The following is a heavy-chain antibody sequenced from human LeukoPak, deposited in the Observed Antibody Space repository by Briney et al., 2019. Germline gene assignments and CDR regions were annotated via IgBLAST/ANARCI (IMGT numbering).Heavy chain of an antibody. D-gene: IGHD3-16*02. CDR1: GVSVGSAGYY. CDR2: MYYSGNS. V-gene: IGHV4-61*08. CDR3: ARSQSQSGSYRYYFTY. Sequence: SETLSLTCSVSGVSVGSAGYYWIWIRQPPGKGLVGIGYMYYSGNSNYNPFLKSRVTMSLDPSKNRFSLKLSSVTAADTAVYYCARSQSQSGSYRYYFTYWGQGTLVTVSS. J-gene: IGHJ4*02.